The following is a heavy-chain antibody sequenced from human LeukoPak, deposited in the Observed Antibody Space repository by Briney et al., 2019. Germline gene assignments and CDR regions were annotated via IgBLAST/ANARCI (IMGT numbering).Heavy chain of an antibody. CDR2: INHSGST. V-gene: IGHV4-34*01. D-gene: IGHD2-15*01. Sequence: PSETLSLTCAVYGGSFSGYYWSWIRQPPGKGLEWIGEINHSGSTNYNPSLKSRVTISVDTSKNQFSLKLSSVTAADTAVYYCARIVVVVAATVNWFDHWGQGTLVTVSS. J-gene: IGHJ5*02. CDR1: GGSFSGYY. CDR3: ARIVVVVAATVNWFDH.